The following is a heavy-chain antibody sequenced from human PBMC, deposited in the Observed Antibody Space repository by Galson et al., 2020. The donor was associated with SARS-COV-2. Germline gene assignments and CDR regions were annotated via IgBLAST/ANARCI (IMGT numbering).Heavy chain of an antibody. CDR1: GYTFTGYY. Sequence: ASVKVSCKASGYTFTGYYMHWVRQAPGQGLEWMGWINPNSGGTNYAQKFQGRVTITRDTSISTAYMELSRLRSDDTAVYYCARLIIVVVPAALENWFDPWGQGTLVTVSS. CDR3: ARLIIVVVPAALENWFDP. D-gene: IGHD2-2*01. J-gene: IGHJ5*02. V-gene: IGHV1-2*02. CDR2: INPNSGGT.